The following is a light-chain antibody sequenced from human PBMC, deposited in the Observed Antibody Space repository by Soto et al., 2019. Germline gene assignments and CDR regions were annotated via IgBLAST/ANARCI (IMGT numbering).Light chain of an antibody. CDR2: DVS. V-gene: IGLV2-11*01. Sequence: QSALTQPRSVSGSPGQSVSISCTGNSSDVGGYTYVSWYQQHPGKAPKVMIYDVSKRPSGVPDRFSGSKSGNTASLTISGLQSADEADYYCCSYAGRYTYVFGTGTKVTVL. J-gene: IGLJ1*01. CDR3: CSYAGRYTYV. CDR1: SSDVGGYTY.